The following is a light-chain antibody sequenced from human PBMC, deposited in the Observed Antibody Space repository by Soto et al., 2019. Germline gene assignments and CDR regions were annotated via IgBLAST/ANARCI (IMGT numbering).Light chain of an antibody. CDR3: QQYGSSSWT. CDR2: GAS. CDR1: QSVSSSY. J-gene: IGKJ1*01. V-gene: IGKV3-20*01. Sequence: ESVLTQSPGTLSLSPGERATLSCRASQSVSSSYFAWYQQRFGQAPRLLIYGASSRATGIPDRFSGSGSGTDFTLTISRLEPEDFAVYYCQQYGSSSWTFGQGPKVDIK.